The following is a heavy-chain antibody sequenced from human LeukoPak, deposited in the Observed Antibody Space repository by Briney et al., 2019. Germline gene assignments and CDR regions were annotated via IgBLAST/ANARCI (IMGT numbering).Heavy chain of an antibody. Sequence: SETLSLTCTVSGGSISSYYWSWIRQPPGKGLEWIGYIYYSGSTNYNPSLKSRVTISVDTSKNQFSLKLSSVTAADTSVYYCARVIGWELPPATIDYWGQGTLVTVSS. CDR3: ARVIGWELPPATIDY. CDR2: IYYSGST. V-gene: IGHV4-59*01. J-gene: IGHJ4*02. D-gene: IGHD1-26*01. CDR1: GGSISSYY.